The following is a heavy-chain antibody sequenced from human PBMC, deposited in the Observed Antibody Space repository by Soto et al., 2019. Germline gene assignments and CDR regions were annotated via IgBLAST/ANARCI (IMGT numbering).Heavy chain of an antibody. CDR2: THHSGST. V-gene: IGHV4-34*01. CDR3: ARTTAAIHLNY. D-gene: IGHD2-21*02. CDR1: GGSFSGYY. Sequence: PSETLSLTCAVYGGSFSGYYWGWIRQPPGKGLEWIGETHHSGSTAYNPSLKSRVTISVDTSRNQFSLKLNSVTAADTAVYYCARTTAAIHLNYWSQGTLVTVSS. J-gene: IGHJ4*02.